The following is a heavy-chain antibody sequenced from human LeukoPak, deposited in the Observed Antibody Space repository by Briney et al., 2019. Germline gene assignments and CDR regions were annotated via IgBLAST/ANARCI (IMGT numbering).Heavy chain of an antibody. CDR1: GGSISSSSYY. Sequence: ETLSLTCTVSGGSISSSSYYWGWIRQPPGKGLEWVSGISGSGGSTYYADSVKGRFTISRDNSKNTLYLQMNSLRAEDTAVYHCAKSAEGTMVTPHYYYYMDVWGKGTTVTVSS. D-gene: IGHD4-23*01. CDR2: ISGSGGST. CDR3: AKSAEGTMVTPHYYYYMDV. V-gene: IGHV3-23*01. J-gene: IGHJ6*03.